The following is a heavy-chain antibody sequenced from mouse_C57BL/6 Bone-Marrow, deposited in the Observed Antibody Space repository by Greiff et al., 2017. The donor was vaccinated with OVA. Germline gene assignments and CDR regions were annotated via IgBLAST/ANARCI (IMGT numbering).Heavy chain of an antibody. CDR3: ARPEAVRQGAWFAY. J-gene: IGHJ3*01. Sequence: VQLKQSGPELVKPGASVKISCKASGYSFTGYYMNWVKQSPEKSLEWIGEINPSTGGTTYNQKFKAKATLTVDKSSSTAYMQLKSLTSEDSAVYYCARPEAVRQGAWFAYWGQGTLVTVSA. CDR2: INPSTGGT. V-gene: IGHV1-42*01. CDR1: GYSFTGYY. D-gene: IGHD2-14*01.